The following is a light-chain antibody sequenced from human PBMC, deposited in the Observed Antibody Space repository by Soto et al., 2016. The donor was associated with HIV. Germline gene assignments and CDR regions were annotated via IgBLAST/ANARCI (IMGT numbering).Light chain of an antibody. CDR1: QSVNDW. J-gene: IGKJ1*01. CDR2: KVS. V-gene: IGKV1-5*03. CDR3: QQYNTPPWT. Sequence: DIQLTQSPSTLSAAVGDRVTITCRASQSVNDWLAWYQQKPGTPPSFLIYKVSTLESGVPSRFSGVGFGTDFTLTISTLQPEDSAIYYCQQYNTPPWTFGQGTKVEI.